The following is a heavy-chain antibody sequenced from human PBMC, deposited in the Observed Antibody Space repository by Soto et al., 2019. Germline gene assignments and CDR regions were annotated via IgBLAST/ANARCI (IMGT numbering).Heavy chain of an antibody. CDR2: ISYDGSNK. Sequence: QVQLVESGGGVVQPGRSLRLSCAASGFTFSSYGMHWVRQAPGKGLEWVAVISYDGSNKYYADSVKGRFTISRDNSKNTLYLQMNSLRAEDTAVYYCAEDTITMVRGVIITGGGMDVWGQGTTVTVSS. CDR3: AEDTITMVRGVIITGGGMDV. V-gene: IGHV3-30*18. J-gene: IGHJ6*02. CDR1: GFTFSSYG. D-gene: IGHD3-10*01.